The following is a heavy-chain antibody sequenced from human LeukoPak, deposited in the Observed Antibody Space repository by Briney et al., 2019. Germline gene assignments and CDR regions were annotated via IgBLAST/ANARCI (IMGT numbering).Heavy chain of an antibody. Sequence: SETLSLTCAVYGGSFSGYYWSWIRQPPGKGLEGVGEINHSGNTNYNPSLKSRVAISIDTSKNQFSLKLRSVTAADTAVYYCTRGPLWVKERLFDPWGQGTLVTVSS. CDR3: TRGPLWVKERLFDP. V-gene: IGHV4-34*01. J-gene: IGHJ5*02. D-gene: IGHD3-16*01. CDR2: INHSGNT. CDR1: GGSFSGYY.